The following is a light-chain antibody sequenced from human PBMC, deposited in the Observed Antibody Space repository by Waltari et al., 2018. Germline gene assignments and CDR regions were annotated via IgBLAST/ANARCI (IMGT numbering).Light chain of an antibody. Sequence: DIQMIQSPSSLSASVGDRVTIPCRASQDISNSLAWYQQKPWKVPNLLISAASTLQSGVPSRFSGSGSGTDFTLTIGSLQPEDVATYYCQKYNSVPYTFGQGTKLEIK. J-gene: IGKJ2*01. V-gene: IGKV1-27*01. CDR3: QKYNSVPYT. CDR2: AAS. CDR1: QDISNS.